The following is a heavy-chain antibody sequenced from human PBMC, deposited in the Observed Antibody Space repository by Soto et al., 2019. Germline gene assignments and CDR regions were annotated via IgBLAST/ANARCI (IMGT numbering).Heavy chain of an antibody. J-gene: IGHJ4*02. CDR3: ARRKERSGPNYFDV. Sequence: QVQLVQSGAEVKKPGASVKVSCKASGDTFIKYDINWVRQATGQGLEWMGWMNPSNGNAGYAQNFRGRVIMTSNTSITTAYMELSGLRYEDTAVYYCARRKERSGPNYFDVWGQGTLVTVST. V-gene: IGHV1-8*01. CDR2: MNPSNGNA. CDR1: GDTFIKYD. D-gene: IGHD6-25*01.